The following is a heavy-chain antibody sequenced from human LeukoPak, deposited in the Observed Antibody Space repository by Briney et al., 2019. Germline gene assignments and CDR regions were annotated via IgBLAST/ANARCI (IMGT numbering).Heavy chain of an antibody. CDR2: TNPNSGGT. Sequence: ASVKVSCKASGYTFTGYYIHWVRQAPGQGLEWMGWTNPNSGGTDYAQKFQGRVTMTRDTSTSTVYMELSSLRSEDTAVYYCARGDGLDAFDIWGQGTMVTVSS. D-gene: IGHD3/OR15-3a*01. CDR3: ARGDGLDAFDI. V-gene: IGHV1-2*02. J-gene: IGHJ3*02. CDR1: GYTFTGYY.